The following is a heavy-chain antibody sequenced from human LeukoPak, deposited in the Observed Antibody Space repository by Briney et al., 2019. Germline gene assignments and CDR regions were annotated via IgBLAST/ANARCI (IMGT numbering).Heavy chain of an antibody. CDR3: ARDKVVVAATLDY. CDR2: ISYDGSNK. D-gene: IGHD2-15*01. CDR1: GFTFSSYA. J-gene: IGHJ4*02. Sequence: PGGSLRLSCAASGFTFSSYAMHWVRQAPGKGLEWVAVISYDGSNKYCADSVKGRFTISRDNSKNTLYLQMNSLRAEDTAVYYCARDKVVVAATLDYWGQGTLVTVSS. V-gene: IGHV3-30-3*01.